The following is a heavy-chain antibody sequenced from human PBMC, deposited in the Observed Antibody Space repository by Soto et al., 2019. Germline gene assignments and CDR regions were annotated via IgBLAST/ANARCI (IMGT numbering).Heavy chain of an antibody. CDR2: INSDGSAT. Sequence: EVQLVESGGGLVQPVESLRLSCAASGFTFSSYWMHWVRQVPGKGLVWVSRINSDGSATTYADSVKGRFTISRDNAKNTLYLQINSLRAEDTAVYYCARVETCNPTACYSGFDSWGQGTLVTVSS. J-gene: IGHJ4*02. CDR3: ARVETCNPTACYSGFDS. CDR1: GFTFSSYW. D-gene: IGHD2-21*02. V-gene: IGHV3-74*03.